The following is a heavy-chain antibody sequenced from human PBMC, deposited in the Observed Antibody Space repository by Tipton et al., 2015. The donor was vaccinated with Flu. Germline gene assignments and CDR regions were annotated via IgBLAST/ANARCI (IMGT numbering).Heavy chain of an antibody. Sequence: TLSLTCTVSGGPIGSYYWNWVRQPPGKGLEWIGYIYNSEYTKYNPSLKSRVTISVDTSKKQFSLQLRSVTAADTAVYYCARDPSLGMPDYLDFWGQGTLVTAFS. D-gene: IGHD2-2*01. CDR3: ARDPSLGMPDYLDF. CDR1: GGPIGSYY. CDR2: IYNSEYT. J-gene: IGHJ4*02. V-gene: IGHV4-59*12.